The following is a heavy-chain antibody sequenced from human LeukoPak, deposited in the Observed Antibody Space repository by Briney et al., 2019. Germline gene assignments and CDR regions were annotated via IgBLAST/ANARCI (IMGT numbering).Heavy chain of an antibody. V-gene: IGHV1-18*01. D-gene: IGHD2-15*01. CDR1: GYTFTSYG. CDR2: ISAYNGDT. CDR3: GRLADKKLQRFLDY. Sequence: ASVNVSCKASGYTFTSYGISWVRQAPGQGLEWMGWISAYNGDTNYAQNVQGRLTMTTDTSTGTAYMELRSLRPDDTAVYYCGRLADKKLQRFLDYWGQGTLVTVSS. J-gene: IGHJ4*02.